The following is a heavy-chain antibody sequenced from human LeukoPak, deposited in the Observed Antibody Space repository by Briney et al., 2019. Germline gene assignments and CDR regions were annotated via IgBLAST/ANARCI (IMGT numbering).Heavy chain of an antibody. CDR2: IRYDGSNK. J-gene: IGHJ3*02. Sequence: GGSLRLSCAASGFTFSSYGMPWVRQAPGKGLEWVAFIRYDGSNKYYADSVKGRFTISRDNPKNTLYLQMNSLRAEDTAVYYCAKDRNTMIVVDPYDAFDIWGQGTMVTVSS. D-gene: IGHD3-22*01. CDR3: AKDRNTMIVVDPYDAFDI. V-gene: IGHV3-30*02. CDR1: GFTFSSYG.